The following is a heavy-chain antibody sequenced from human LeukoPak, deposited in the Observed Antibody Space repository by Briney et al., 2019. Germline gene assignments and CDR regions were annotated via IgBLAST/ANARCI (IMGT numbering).Heavy chain of an antibody. CDR2: IIPVYGTA. CDR3: ATHTGGYNYWWFDI. Sequence: SVKVSCTASGGTFINYPIIWVRPAPGRGLECLGGIIPVYGTANYAQMFHGRITLTAQESTATAYMELRRLTSDDTAMYFCATHTGGYNYWWFDIWGQGTLVTVSS. V-gene: IGHV1-69*13. D-gene: IGHD5-24*01. J-gene: IGHJ5*02. CDR1: GGTFINYP.